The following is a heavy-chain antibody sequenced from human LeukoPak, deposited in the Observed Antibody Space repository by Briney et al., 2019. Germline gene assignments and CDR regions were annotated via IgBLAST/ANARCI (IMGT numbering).Heavy chain of an antibody. V-gene: IGHV5-51*01. J-gene: IGHJ6*02. CDR2: IYPGDSDT. CDR3: ARVAGTGYYYYGMDV. Sequence: RRGESLKISCKGSGHSFTSYWIGWVRQMPGKGLEWMGIIYPGDSDTRYSPSFQGQVTISADKSITTAYLQWSSLKASDTAMYYCARVAGTGYYYYGMDVWGQGTTVTVSS. D-gene: IGHD6-19*01. CDR1: GHSFTSYW.